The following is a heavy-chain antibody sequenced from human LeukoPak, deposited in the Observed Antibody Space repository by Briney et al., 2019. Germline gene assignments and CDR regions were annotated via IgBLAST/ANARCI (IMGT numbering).Heavy chain of an antibody. CDR2: LSGSGDNT. J-gene: IGHJ4*02. V-gene: IGHV3-23*01. Sequence: GGSLRLSCAASGFTFFYYGMTWARQAPGKGLEWVSTLSGSGDNTYYADSVKGRFTISRDNSKSTLYLEMNSLRAEDTAIYYCAIDIIEGWDFDSWGQGTLVTVSS. CDR1: GFTFFYYG. CDR3: AIDIIEGWDFDS. D-gene: IGHD2/OR15-2a*01.